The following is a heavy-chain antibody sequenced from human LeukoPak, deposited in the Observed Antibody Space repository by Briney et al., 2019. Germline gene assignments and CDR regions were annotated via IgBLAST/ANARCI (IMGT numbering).Heavy chain of an antibody. V-gene: IGHV4-39*01. CDR3: AKHYGP. Sequence: PSETLSLTCAVYGGSFSGYYWGWICQPPGKGLEWIGSIYDSGSTYYNPSLKSRVTISVDTSKNQFSLKLNSVTAADTAVYYCAKHYGPWGQGTLVTVSS. D-gene: IGHD3-10*01. J-gene: IGHJ5*02. CDR1: GGSFSGYY. CDR2: IYDSGST.